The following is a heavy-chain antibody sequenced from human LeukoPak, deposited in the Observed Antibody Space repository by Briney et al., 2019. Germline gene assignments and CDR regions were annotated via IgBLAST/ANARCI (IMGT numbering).Heavy chain of an antibody. V-gene: IGHV4-34*01. Sequence: SETLSLTCAVYGGSFSGYYWRWIRQPPGKGLEWIGEINHSGSTNYNPSLKSRVTISVDTSKNQFSLKLSSVTAADTAVYYCARDLKGHDFWSGYYPDWGQGTLVTVSS. CDR2: INHSGST. J-gene: IGHJ4*02. D-gene: IGHD3-3*01. CDR3: ARDLKGHDFWSGYYPD. CDR1: GGSFSGYY.